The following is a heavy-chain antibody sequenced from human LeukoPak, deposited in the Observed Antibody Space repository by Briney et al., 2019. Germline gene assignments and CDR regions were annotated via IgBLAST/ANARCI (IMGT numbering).Heavy chain of an antibody. V-gene: IGHV4-39*01. CDR3: ARHGTTVVTSSFDY. Sequence: SETLSLTCTVSGGSISSSSYYWGWIRQPPGKGLEWIGSIYYSGSTYYNPSLKSRVTISVDTSKNQFSLKLSSVTAADTAVYYCARHGTTVVTSSFDYWGQGTLVTVSS. CDR1: GGSISSSSYY. J-gene: IGHJ4*02. CDR2: IYYSGST. D-gene: IGHD4-23*01.